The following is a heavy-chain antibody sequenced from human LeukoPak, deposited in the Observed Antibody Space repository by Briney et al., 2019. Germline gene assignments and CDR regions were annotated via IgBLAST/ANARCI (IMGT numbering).Heavy chain of an antibody. CDR2: IRSKADNYAT. CDR3: TRPDPHYGFDY. J-gene: IGHJ4*02. Sequence: GGSLRLSCAASGFTFSGSTMHWVRQASGKGLEWVGRIRSKADNYATAYGASVKGRFTISRDDSKNTAYLQMNSLKTEDTAVYYCTRPDPHYGFDYWGQGTLVTVSS. V-gene: IGHV3-73*01. CDR1: GFTFSGST. D-gene: IGHD4-17*01.